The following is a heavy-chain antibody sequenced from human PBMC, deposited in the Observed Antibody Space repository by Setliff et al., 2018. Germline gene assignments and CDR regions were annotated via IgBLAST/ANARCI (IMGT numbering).Heavy chain of an antibody. V-gene: IGHV1-8*02. CDR3: ASFLSNFSRPFDY. D-gene: IGHD2-21*01. J-gene: IGHJ4*02. CDR2: MDPNSGNT. Sequence: ASVKVSCKASGYTFTSYDINWVRQATGQGLEWMGWMDPNSGNTGYAQKFQGRVTMTTDTSTTTAYMELRSLTSEDTAIYFCASFLSNFSRPFDYWGQGSLVTVSS. CDR1: GYTFTSYD.